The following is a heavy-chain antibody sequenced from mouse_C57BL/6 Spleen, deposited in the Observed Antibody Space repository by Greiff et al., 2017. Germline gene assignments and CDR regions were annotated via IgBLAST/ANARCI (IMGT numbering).Heavy chain of an antibody. D-gene: IGHD3-3*01. Sequence: EVQLQQSGPELVKPGASVKISCKASGYTFTDYYMNWVKQSPGKGLEWIGDINPNNGGTSYNQKFKGKATMTVDKSSSTAYMELRSLTSEDSAVYYCARNRTDAMDYGGKGTSVTVSS. J-gene: IGHJ4*01. CDR2: INPNNGGT. V-gene: IGHV1-26*01. CDR1: GYTFTDYY. CDR3: ARNRTDAMDY.